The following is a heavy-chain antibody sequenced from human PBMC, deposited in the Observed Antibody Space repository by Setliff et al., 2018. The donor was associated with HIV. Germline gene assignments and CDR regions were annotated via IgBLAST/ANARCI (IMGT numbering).Heavy chain of an antibody. D-gene: IGHD3-3*01. V-gene: IGHV4-38-2*01. CDR2: IYLNEST. Sequence: PSETLSLTCAVSGYSISSGYYWGWVRQPPGKGLEWIGSIYLNESTYYNPSLKSRVTISVDTSKNQFSLKLSSVTAADTAVYYCARVSAHYFGVIFIPVYFDYWGQGTLVTVSS. J-gene: IGHJ4*02. CDR3: ARVSAHYFGVIFIPVYFDY. CDR1: GYSISSGYY.